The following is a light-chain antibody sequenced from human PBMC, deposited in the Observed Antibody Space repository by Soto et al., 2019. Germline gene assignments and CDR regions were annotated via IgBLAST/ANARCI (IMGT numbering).Light chain of an antibody. J-gene: IGKJ2*01. Sequence: EIVLTQSPATLSLSPGERATLSCRASQSVSSYLAWYQQTPGQAPRLLIYDASNRATGIPARFSGSGSGTDFTRTISSLEPEDFAVYYCQQRSNWPPYTFGQGTKLEIK. CDR2: DAS. CDR1: QSVSSY. V-gene: IGKV3-11*01. CDR3: QQRSNWPPYT.